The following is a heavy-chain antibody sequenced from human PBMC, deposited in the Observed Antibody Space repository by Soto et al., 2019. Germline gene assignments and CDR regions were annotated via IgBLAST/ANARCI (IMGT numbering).Heavy chain of an antibody. Sequence: GESLKMSCKGSGYSFTTYWIGWVRQMPGKGLEWMGIIYPGDSDTRYSPSFQGQVTISADKSISTAYLQWSSLKASDTAMYFCARKRDGYDSYYFDYWGQGTLVVVSS. CDR3: ARKRDGYDSYYFDY. V-gene: IGHV5-51*01. CDR2: IYPGDSDT. J-gene: IGHJ4*02. CDR1: GYSFTTYW. D-gene: IGHD5-12*01.